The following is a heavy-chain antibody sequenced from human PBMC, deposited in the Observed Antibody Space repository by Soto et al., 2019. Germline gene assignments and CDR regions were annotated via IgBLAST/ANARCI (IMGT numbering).Heavy chain of an antibody. D-gene: IGHD6-19*01. Sequence: GGSLRLSCATSGFNFNNYAMSWFRQAPGERLEWVSFISSSGGTTYYADSVKGRFTISRDNSRNTVFLQMNTLGAEDTAIYYCATLMTVTGPGWGRASEYWGQGTRVTVSS. CDR2: ISSSGGTT. J-gene: IGHJ4*02. CDR1: GFNFNNYA. CDR3: ATLMTVTGPGWGRASEY. V-gene: IGHV3-23*01.